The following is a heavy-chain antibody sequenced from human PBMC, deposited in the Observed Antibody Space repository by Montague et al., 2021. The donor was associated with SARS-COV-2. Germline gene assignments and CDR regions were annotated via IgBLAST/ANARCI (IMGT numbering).Heavy chain of an antibody. CDR1: GGSISSYY. J-gene: IGHJ1*01. V-gene: IGHV4-59*08. Sequence: SETLSLTCTVSGGSISSYYWIWIQQPPGKGLEWIGYIYYSGSTNYNPSLKSRVTISVDTSKNQFSLKLSSVTAADTAVYYCARLAQLWFGELYYLGEGYFQHWGQGTLVTVSS. CDR3: ARLAQLWFGELYYLGEGYFQH. CDR2: IYYSGST. D-gene: IGHD3-10*01.